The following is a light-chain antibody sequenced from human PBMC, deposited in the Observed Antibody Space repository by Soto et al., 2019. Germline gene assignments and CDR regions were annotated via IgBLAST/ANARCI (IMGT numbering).Light chain of an antibody. V-gene: IGKV3-20*01. J-gene: IGKJ2*01. CDR2: GAS. CDR3: QRYGGSPPYT. Sequence: EIVLTQSPGTLSLSPGERVTLSCRASQSVSSSYLAWYQQKPGQAPRLLIYGASSRATGIPDRFSGSGSGTDFTLTISRLEPEDFAVYYCQRYGGSPPYTFGQGTNLEIK. CDR1: QSVSSSY.